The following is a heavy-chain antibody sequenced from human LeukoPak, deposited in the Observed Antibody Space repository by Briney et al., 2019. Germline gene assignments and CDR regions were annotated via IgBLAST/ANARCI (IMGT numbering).Heavy chain of an antibody. Sequence: GGSLRLSCAASGLTFSRYAMSWVRQAPGKGLEWVGRIKSKTDGGTTDYAAPVKGRITISRDDSTNTLHLQMNSLKTEDTAVYYCTTSLAGAVTAVYPFDNWGQGTLVTVSS. J-gene: IGHJ4*02. CDR2: IKSKTDGGTT. V-gene: IGHV3-15*01. CDR1: GLTFSRYA. CDR3: TTSLAGAVTAVYPFDN. D-gene: IGHD2-21*02.